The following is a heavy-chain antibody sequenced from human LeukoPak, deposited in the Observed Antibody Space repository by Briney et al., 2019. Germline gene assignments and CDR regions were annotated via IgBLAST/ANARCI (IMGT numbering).Heavy chain of an antibody. CDR2: ISYDGGKK. D-gene: IGHD3-22*01. CDR1: RFIFSSYA. J-gene: IGHJ6*02. CDR3: ATSSSGRHDDYSHGMDV. Sequence: GGSLRLSCAVSRFIFSSYAMLWVRQAPGKGREGVSVISYDGGKKYYGDSVKGRFTISRDNSKSTLYLQMNSLRTEDTAVYYCATSSSGRHDDYSHGMDVWGQGTTVTVSS. V-gene: IGHV3-30*04.